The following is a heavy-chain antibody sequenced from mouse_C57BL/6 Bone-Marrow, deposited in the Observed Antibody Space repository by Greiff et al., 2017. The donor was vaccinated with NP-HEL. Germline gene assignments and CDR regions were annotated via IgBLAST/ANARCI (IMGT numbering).Heavy chain of an antibody. J-gene: IGHJ1*03. V-gene: IGHV2-5*01. D-gene: IGHD1-1*01. CDR1: GFSLTSYG. CDR2: IWRGGST. Sequence: VQLQQSGPGLVQPSQSLSITCTVSGFSLTSYGVHWVRQSPGKGLEWLGVIWRGGSTDYNAAFMSRLSITKDNSKSQVFFKMNSLQADDTAIYYCAKKSYYYGSSYHWYFDVWGTGTTVTVSS. CDR3: AKKSYYYGSSYHWYFDV.